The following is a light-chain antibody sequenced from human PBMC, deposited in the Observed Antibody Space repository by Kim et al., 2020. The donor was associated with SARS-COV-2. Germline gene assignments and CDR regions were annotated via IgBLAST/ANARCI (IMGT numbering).Light chain of an antibody. CDR2: DVS. CDR1: SSDVGGYNY. Sequence: QSALTQPASVSGSPGQSITISCTGTSSDVGGYNYVSWYQQHPGKAPKLMIYDVSKRPSGVSNRFSGSKSGNTASLTISGLQAEYEADYYCSSYTSSSTVVFGGGTQLTVL. V-gene: IGLV2-14*01. J-gene: IGLJ2*01. CDR3: SSYTSSSTVV.